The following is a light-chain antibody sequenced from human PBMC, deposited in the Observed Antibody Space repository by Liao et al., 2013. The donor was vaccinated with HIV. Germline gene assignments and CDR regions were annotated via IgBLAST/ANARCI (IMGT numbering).Light chain of an antibody. CDR2: QDT. CDR3: QAWDSNSWV. V-gene: IGLV3-1*01. Sequence: SFDLTQSPSVSVSPGQTASITCSGDKLGDKYACWYQQRPGQSPVLVIYQDTKRPSGISERFSGSNSGNTATLTISGTQTMDEADYYCQAWDSNSWVFGGGTELTVL. J-gene: IGLJ3*02. CDR1: KLGDKY.